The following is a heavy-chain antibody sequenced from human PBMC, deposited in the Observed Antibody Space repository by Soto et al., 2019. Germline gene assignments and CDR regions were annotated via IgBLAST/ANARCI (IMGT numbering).Heavy chain of an antibody. Sequence: QGQLVQSGTEVKKPGSSVKVSCKASGGTFRNYPIYWVRQAPGQGLEWMGSIFPLTDIPDYAQNFQARLTISADKSTSTAYMELSSLTSDDTAMYFCARGPLVVLNYFESWGQGTLVTVSS. CDR3: ARGPLVVLNYFES. CDR2: IFPLTDIP. J-gene: IGHJ4*02. CDR1: GGTFRNYP. V-gene: IGHV1-69*02.